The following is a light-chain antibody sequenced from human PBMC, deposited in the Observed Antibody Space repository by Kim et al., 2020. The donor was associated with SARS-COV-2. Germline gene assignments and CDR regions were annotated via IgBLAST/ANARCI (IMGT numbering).Light chain of an antibody. Sequence: GQRVTISCSGSSSNIGSNTVNWYQQLPGTAPKLLIYSNNQRPSGVPDRFSGSKSGTSASLAISGLQSEVEADYYCAAWDDSLNGWVFGGGTKLTVL. J-gene: IGLJ3*02. CDR2: SNN. CDR3: AAWDDSLNGWV. CDR1: SSNIGSNT. V-gene: IGLV1-44*01.